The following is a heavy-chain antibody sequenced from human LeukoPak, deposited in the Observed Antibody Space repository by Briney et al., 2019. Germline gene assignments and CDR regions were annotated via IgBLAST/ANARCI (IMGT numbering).Heavy chain of an antibody. Sequence: PSEALSLTCAVYGGSFSGYYWSWIRQPPGKGLEWIGEINHSGSTNYNPSLKSRVTISVDTSKNQFSLKLSSVTAADTAVYYCARGFRRRVMRVNWFDPWGQGTLVTVSS. D-gene: IGHD2-21*01. CDR3: ARGFRRRVMRVNWFDP. CDR2: INHSGST. V-gene: IGHV4-34*01. J-gene: IGHJ5*02. CDR1: GGSFSGYY.